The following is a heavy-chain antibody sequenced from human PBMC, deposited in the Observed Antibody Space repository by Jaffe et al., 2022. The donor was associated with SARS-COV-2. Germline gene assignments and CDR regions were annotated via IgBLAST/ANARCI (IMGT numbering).Heavy chain of an antibody. CDR3: ASERGYCSSTNCRPTRAFDY. Sequence: QVQLVESGGGVVQPGRSLRLSCAASGFTFSNYGMHWVRQAPGKGLEWVAVIWYDGSNKYYADSVKGRFAISRDNSKNTLYLQMNSLRAEDTALYYCASERGYCSSTNCRPTRAFDYWGQGTLVTVSS. J-gene: IGHJ4*02. CDR1: GFTFSNYG. V-gene: IGHV3-33*01. CDR2: IWYDGSNK. D-gene: IGHD2-2*01.